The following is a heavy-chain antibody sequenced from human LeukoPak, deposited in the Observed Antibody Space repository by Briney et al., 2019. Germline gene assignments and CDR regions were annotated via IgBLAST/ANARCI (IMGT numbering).Heavy chain of an antibody. CDR2: IYPGDSDT. CDR3: ARHYCSGGSCYDMDV. CDR1: GYRFTSYW. Sequence: GESLKISCKGSGYRFTSYWIGWVRQMPGKGLEWMGIIYPGDSDTRYSPSFQGQVTISADKSISTAYLQWSSLKASDTAMYYCARHYCSGGSCYDMDVWGKGTTVTVSS. V-gene: IGHV5-51*01. J-gene: IGHJ6*03. D-gene: IGHD2-15*01.